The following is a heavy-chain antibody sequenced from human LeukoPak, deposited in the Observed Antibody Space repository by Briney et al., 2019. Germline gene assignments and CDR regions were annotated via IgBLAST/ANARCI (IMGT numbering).Heavy chain of an antibody. CDR2: IYTSGST. Sequence: PSETLSLTCTVSGGSISSYYWGWIRQPAGKGLEWIGRIYTSGSTNYNPSLKSRVTMSVDTSKNQFSLKLSSVTAADTAVYYCARDPHCSSTSCYFKHANAFDIWGQGTMVTVSS. V-gene: IGHV4-4*07. D-gene: IGHD2-2*01. J-gene: IGHJ3*02. CDR1: GGSISSYY. CDR3: ARDPHCSSTSCYFKHANAFDI.